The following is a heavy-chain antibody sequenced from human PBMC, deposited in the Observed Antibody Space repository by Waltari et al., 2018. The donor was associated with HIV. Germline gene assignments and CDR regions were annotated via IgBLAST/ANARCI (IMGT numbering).Heavy chain of an antibody. CDR2: INPNSGGT. D-gene: IGHD3-10*01. J-gene: IGHJ4*02. CDR3: ARDLTMVRGVIPFDY. Sequence: QVQLVQSGAEVKKPGASVKVSCKASGYTFTGYYMHWVRQAPGQGLEWMGWINPNSGGTNDAQKFQGRVTMTRDTSISTAYMELSRLRSDDTAVYYCARDLTMVRGVIPFDYWGQGTLVTVSS. CDR1: GYTFTGYY. V-gene: IGHV1-2*02.